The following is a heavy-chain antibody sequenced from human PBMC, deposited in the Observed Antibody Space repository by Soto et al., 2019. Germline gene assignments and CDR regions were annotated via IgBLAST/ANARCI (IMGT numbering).Heavy chain of an antibody. J-gene: IGHJ4*02. CDR2: ISYDGSNK. CDR3: AKGRRGYSYGNYFDY. CDR1: GFTFSSYG. D-gene: IGHD5-18*01. Sequence: GSLRLSCAASGFTFSSYGMHWVRQAPGKGLEWVAVISYDGSNKYYADSVKGRFTISRDNSKNTLYLQMNSLRAEDTAVYYCAKGRRGYSYGNYFDYWGQGTLVTVSS. V-gene: IGHV3-30*18.